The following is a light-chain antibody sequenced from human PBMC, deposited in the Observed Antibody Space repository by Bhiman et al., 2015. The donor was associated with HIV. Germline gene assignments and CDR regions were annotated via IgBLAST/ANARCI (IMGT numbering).Light chain of an antibody. CDR1: NIGSKS. CDR2: YDT. CDR3: QVWDTSSDHLV. Sequence: SYELTQPPSVSVAPGKTARITCGGNNIGSKSVNWYQQKPGQAPVLVIYYDTDRPSGIPERFSGSNSGNTATLTISRVEAGDEADYYCQVWDTSSDHLVFGGRTKLTVL. J-gene: IGLJ3*02. V-gene: IGLV3-21*04.